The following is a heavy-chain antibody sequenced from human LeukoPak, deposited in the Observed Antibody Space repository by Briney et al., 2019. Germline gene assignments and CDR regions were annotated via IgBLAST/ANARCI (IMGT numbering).Heavy chain of an antibody. D-gene: IGHD6-19*01. CDR3: ARDPAAGSGWFGRGYFDY. Sequence: GGSLRLSCAASGFTFSSYAMHWVRQAPGKGLEWVAVISYDGSNKYYADSVKGRFTISRDNSKNTLYLRMNSLRAEDTAVYYCARDPAAGSGWFGRGYFDYWGQGTLVTVSS. J-gene: IGHJ4*02. CDR1: GFTFSSYA. V-gene: IGHV3-30*04. CDR2: ISYDGSNK.